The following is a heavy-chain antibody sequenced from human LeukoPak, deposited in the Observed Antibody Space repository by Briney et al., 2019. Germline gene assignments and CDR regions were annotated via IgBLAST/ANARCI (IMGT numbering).Heavy chain of an antibody. CDR3: ARDSSSHYDILTGHYHWGYYFDY. V-gene: IGHV4-61*02. J-gene: IGHJ4*02. CDR2: IYTSGST. CDR1: GGSISSGSYY. D-gene: IGHD3-9*01. Sequence: PSETLSLTCTVSGGSISSGSYYWSWIRQPAGKGLEWIGRIYTSGSTNYNPSLKSRVTISVDTSKNQFSLKLSSVTAADTAVYYCARDSSSHYDILTGHYHWGYYFDYWGQGTLVTVSS.